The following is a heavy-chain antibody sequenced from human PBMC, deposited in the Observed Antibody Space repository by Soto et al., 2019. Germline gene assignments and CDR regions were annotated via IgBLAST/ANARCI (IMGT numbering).Heavy chain of an antibody. J-gene: IGHJ4*02. CDR2: IIPIFGTA. Sequence: SVKVSCKASGGTFSSYAISWVRQAPGQGLEWMGGIIPIFGTANYAQKFQGRVTITADESTSTAYMELSSLRSEATAVYYCASRAAADFNYFDYWGQGTLVTVSS. CDR1: GGTFSSYA. V-gene: IGHV1-69*13. CDR3: ASRAAADFNYFDY. D-gene: IGHD2-2*01.